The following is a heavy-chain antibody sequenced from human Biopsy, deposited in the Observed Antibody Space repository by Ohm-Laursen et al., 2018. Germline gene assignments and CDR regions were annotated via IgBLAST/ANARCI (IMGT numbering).Heavy chain of an antibody. CDR2: IYSSGRT. D-gene: IGHD4-17*01. CDR1: GGSISDYF. J-gene: IGHJ6*03. V-gene: IGHV4-4*07. Sequence: SQTLSLTCTVSGGSISDYFWSWIRQPADKGLEYIGRIYSSGRTFYNPSLKSRDTMSVATSDNQFSLKLSSVTAADTAVYFCARDAYGDYDTYY. CDR3: ARDAYGDYDTYY.